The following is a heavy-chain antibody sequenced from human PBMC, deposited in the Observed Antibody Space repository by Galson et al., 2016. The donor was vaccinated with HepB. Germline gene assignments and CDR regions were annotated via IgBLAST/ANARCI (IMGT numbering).Heavy chain of an antibody. J-gene: IGHJ4*02. CDR2: FNPVDGGI. D-gene: IGHD3-16*01. V-gene: IGHV1-24*01. CDR3: AREGEPI. Sequence: SVKVSCKVSGNILSELSMHWVRQTPGKGLEWMGRFNPVDGGINYGQGFQGRLTMTEDTSTDTAYMELSRLTFDDTATYYCAREGEPIWGQGTLVTVSS. CDR1: GNILSELS.